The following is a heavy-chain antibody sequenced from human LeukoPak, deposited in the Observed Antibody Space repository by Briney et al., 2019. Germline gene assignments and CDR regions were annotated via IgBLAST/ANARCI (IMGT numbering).Heavy chain of an antibody. J-gene: IGHJ4*02. Sequence: GGSLRLSCVTSGFTFSNYNMNWVRQAPGKGLEWVSTISSSGRYIYYAESVKGRFIISRDNSNSSLFLQINSLRAEDTAVYFCARNFDSVTSAFAYWGQGSLVTVSS. CDR3: ARNFDSVTSAFAY. CDR1: GFTFSNYN. D-gene: IGHD3-16*01. V-gene: IGHV3-21*01. CDR2: ISSSGRYI.